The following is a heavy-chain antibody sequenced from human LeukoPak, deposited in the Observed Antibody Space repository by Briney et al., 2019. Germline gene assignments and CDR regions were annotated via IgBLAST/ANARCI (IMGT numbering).Heavy chain of an antibody. V-gene: IGHV3-21*01. Sequence: PGGSLRLSCAASGFTFSSYSMNWVRQAPGKGLEWVSSISSSSSYIYYADSVKGRFTLSRDNAKNSLYLQMNSLRAEDTAVYYCARARSGSYSAFDIWGQGTMVTVSS. CDR1: GFTFSSYS. CDR3: ARARSGSYSAFDI. CDR2: ISSSSSYI. D-gene: IGHD1-26*01. J-gene: IGHJ3*02.